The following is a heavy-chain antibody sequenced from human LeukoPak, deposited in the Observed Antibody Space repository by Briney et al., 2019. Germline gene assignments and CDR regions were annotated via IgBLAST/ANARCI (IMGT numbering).Heavy chain of an antibody. D-gene: IGHD3-22*01. V-gene: IGHV3-11*06. CDR3: ARVNPTNSGFYAY. J-gene: IGHJ4*01. Sequence: GGSLRLSCAASGFTFSDYYMTWIRQAPGKGLEWLSYISGSSSNTNYADSVQGRFTISRDNAKNSLYLQMNSLRAEDTAVYYCARVNPTNSGFYAYWGHRTLVTVSS. CDR1: GFTFSDYY. CDR2: ISGSSSNT.